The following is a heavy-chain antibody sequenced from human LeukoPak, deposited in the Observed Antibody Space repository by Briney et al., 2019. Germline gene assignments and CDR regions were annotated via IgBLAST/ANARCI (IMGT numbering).Heavy chain of an antibody. CDR1: GYTFTSYG. D-gene: IGHD2-15*01. CDR2: ISAYNGNT. CDR3: ARAHIYCSGGSCYSYYFDY. V-gene: IGHV1-18*01. J-gene: IGHJ4*02. Sequence: ASVKVSCKASGYTFTSYGISWVRQAPGQGLEWMGWISAYNGNTNYAQKLQGRVTMTTDTSTSTAYMELRSLRSDDTAVYHCARAHIYCSGGSCYSYYFDYWGQGTLVTVSS.